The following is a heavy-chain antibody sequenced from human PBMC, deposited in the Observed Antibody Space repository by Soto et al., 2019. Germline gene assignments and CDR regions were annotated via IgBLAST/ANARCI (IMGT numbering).Heavy chain of an antibody. CDR3: VRDGPEYYYDSSGYYHDAFDI. Sequence: GGSLRLSCAASGFTFSSYEMNWVRQAPGKGLEWVSYISSSGSTIYYADSVKGRFTISRENAKNSLYLQMNSLRAEDAAVYYCVRDGPEYYYDSSGYYHDAFDIWGQGTMVTVSS. D-gene: IGHD3-22*01. V-gene: IGHV3-48*03. CDR1: GFTFSSYE. J-gene: IGHJ3*02. CDR2: ISSSGSTI.